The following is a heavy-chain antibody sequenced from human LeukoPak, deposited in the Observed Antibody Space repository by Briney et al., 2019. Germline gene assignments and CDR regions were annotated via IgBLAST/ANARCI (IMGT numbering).Heavy chain of an antibody. CDR1: GFTFSSSW. D-gene: IGHD5-18*01. V-gene: IGHV3-74*01. Sequence: GGSLRLSCAASGFTFSSSWMHWVRQAPGKGLVWVSHINSDGSSTTYADSVKGRFTISRDNAKSTLYRQMNSLRAEDTAVYYCARSRYSYGYISYGMDVWGQGTTVTVSS. CDR3: ARSRYSYGYISYGMDV. J-gene: IGHJ6*02. CDR2: INSDGSST.